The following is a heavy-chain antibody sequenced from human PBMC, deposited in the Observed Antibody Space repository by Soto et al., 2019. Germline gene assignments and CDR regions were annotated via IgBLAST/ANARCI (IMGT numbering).Heavy chain of an antibody. CDR1: GYTFTGYY. D-gene: IGHD6-19*01. V-gene: IGHV1-2*04. Sequence: QVQLVQSGAEVKKPGASVKVSCKASGYTFTGYYMHWVRQAPGQGLEWMGWINPNSGGTNYAQKFQGWVTMTRDTSISKGYMELGRVRSGGTAVYYWARVRGDMGRGWYDYWGQGTLVTVSS. CDR2: INPNSGGT. J-gene: IGHJ4*02. CDR3: ARVRGDMGRGWYDY.